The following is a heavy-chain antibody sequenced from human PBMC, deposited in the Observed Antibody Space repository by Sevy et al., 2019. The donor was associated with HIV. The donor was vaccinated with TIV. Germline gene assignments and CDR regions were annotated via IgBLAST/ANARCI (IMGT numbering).Heavy chain of an antibody. Sequence: SETLSLTCSVSGGSITSNNYYWGWIRQPPGKGLEWIGSIYHSGNTYYNPSLKSRFTVSVDTYRSHFSLKVTSVAASDTAVYFCASQPGYRSTYYGFSLSRTFDSWGPGTLVTVSS. J-gene: IGHJ4*02. CDR1: GGSITSNNYY. CDR3: ASQPGYRSTYYGFSLSRTFDS. CDR2: IYHSGNT. D-gene: IGHD6-19*01. V-gene: IGHV4-39*01.